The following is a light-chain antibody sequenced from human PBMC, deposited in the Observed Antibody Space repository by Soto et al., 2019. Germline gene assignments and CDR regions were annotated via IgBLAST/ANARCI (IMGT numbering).Light chain of an antibody. CDR3: CSYAGSSTVV. CDR1: SSEVGTYNL. CDR2: HVS. Sequence: QSALTQPASVSGSPGQSITISCTSSEVGTYNLVSWYQDHPGKAPKLMIYHVSKRPSGVSNRFSGSKSGNTASLTISGLQAEDEADYYCCSYAGSSTVVFGGGTKLTVL. J-gene: IGLJ2*01. V-gene: IGLV2-23*02.